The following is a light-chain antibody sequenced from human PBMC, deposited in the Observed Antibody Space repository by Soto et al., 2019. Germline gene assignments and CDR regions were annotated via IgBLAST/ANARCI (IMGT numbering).Light chain of an antibody. J-gene: IGLJ2*01. CDR1: SSDVGSYNF. CDR2: EGS. V-gene: IGLV2-23*01. CDR3: SSYAGSYTGL. Sequence: QSVLAQPASVSGSPGQSITISCTGTSSDVGSYNFVSWYQQHPGKAPKLMIYEGSQRPSGVSHRFSGSKSGNTASLTISGLQAADEADYYCSSYAGSYTGLFGGGSQL.